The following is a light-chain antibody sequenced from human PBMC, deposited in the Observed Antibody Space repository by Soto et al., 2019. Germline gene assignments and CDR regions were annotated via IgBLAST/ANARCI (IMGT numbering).Light chain of an antibody. CDR2: DDS. CDR1: KLGGKY. J-gene: IGLJ2*01. V-gene: IGLV3-1*01. CDR3: QAWDSSVV. Sequence: SSELTQPPSVSMSPGQTASMTCSGDKLGGKYVCWYQQKPGQSPVLVIYDDSKRPSGIPERFSGSNSGNTATLTISGTQAMDEADYYCQAWDSSVVFGGGTKLTVL.